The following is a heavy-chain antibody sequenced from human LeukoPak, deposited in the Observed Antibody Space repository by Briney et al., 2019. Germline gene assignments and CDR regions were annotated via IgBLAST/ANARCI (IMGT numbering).Heavy chain of an antibody. CDR1: GGSFSAYY. J-gene: IGHJ4*02. V-gene: IGHV4-34*01. CDR2: INHSGST. D-gene: IGHD2-15*01. CDR3: ARSRGYCSGGSCLDY. Sequence: SETLSLTCAVYGGSFSAYYWSWIRQPPGKGLEWIGEINHSGSTNYNPSLKSRVTISVDTSKNQFSLRLSSVTAADTAVYYCARSRGYCSGGSCLDYWGQGTLVTVSS.